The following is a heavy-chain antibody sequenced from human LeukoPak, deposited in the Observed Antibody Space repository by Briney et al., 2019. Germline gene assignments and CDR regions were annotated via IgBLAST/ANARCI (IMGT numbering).Heavy chain of an antibody. CDR3: ARRLTQYDCFDP. V-gene: IGHV6-1*01. CDR2: TYYRSTWYN. D-gene: IGHD2-2*01. J-gene: IGHJ5*02. Sequence: SQTISLTCAISGDSVSSNSVTWNWIRPSPSSGLEWLGRTYYRSTWYNDYAVSVRGRITVNPDTSKNQFSLHLNSVTPEDTAVYYCARRLTQYDCFDPWGQGILVTVSS. CDR1: GDSVSSNSVT.